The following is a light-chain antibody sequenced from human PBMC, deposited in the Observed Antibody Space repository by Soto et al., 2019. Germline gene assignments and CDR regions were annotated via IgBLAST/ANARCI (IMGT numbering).Light chain of an antibody. CDR2: DAS. CDR3: QQYNTYSWT. CDR1: QTISTW. Sequence: DIQMTQSPSILSASVGDRVAITCRASQTISTWLAWYQLKPGKAPKLLIFDASSLESGVPSRFGGSGSGTEFTLTISSLQPDDFVTYYCQQYNTYSWTFGQGTKVEVK. J-gene: IGKJ1*01. V-gene: IGKV1-5*01.